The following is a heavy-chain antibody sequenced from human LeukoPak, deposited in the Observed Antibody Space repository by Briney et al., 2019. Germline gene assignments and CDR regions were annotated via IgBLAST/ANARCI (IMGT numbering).Heavy chain of an antibody. V-gene: IGHV1-18*01. Sequence: ASVKVSCKASGYTFTSYGISWVRQAPGQGLEWMGWISAYNGNTNYAQKLQGRVTMTTDTSTSTAYMGLRSLRSDDTAVYYCARQESHFDWLLGNDVPFDYWGQGTLVTVSS. D-gene: IGHD3-9*01. CDR2: ISAYNGNT. CDR3: ARQESHFDWLLGNDVPFDY. J-gene: IGHJ4*02. CDR1: GYTFTSYG.